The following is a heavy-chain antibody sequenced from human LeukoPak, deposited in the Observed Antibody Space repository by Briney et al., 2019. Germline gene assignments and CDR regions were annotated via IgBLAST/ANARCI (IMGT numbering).Heavy chain of an antibody. CDR3: ARWNPPDSKDYYYYGMDV. D-gene: IGHD3-22*01. CDR1: GYSFTSYW. J-gene: IGHJ6*02. Sequence: GEPLKISCKGSGYSFTSYWIGWVRQMPGKGLEWMGIIYPGDSDTRYSPSFQGQVTISADKSISTAYLQWSSLKASDTAMYYCARWNPPDSKDYYYYGMDVWGQGTTVTVSS. V-gene: IGHV5-51*01. CDR2: IYPGDSDT.